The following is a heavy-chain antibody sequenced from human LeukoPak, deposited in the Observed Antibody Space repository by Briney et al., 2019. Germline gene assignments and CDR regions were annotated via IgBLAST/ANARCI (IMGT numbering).Heavy chain of an antibody. D-gene: IGHD1-1*01. V-gene: IGHV3-30*18. J-gene: IGHJ4*02. CDR2: ISNDGSKK. CDR3: AKDERFDY. Sequence: GGSLRLSCAASGFTFSTYGMHWVRQATGKGLEWVAVISNDGSKKHYADSVKGRFTISRDNSKNTLHLQMNSLRAEDTAVYYCAKDERFDYWGQGTLVTVSS. CDR1: GFTFSTYG.